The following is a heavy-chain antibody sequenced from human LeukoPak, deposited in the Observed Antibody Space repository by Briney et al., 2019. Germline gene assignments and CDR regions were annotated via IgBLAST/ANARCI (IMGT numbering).Heavy chain of an antibody. Sequence: SSETLSLTCTVSGGSISSYYWSWIRQPPGKGLEWIGYIYYSGSTNYNPSLKSRVTVSVDTSKNQFSLKLSSVTAADTAVYYCARYVGATFAYYFDYWGQGTLVTVSS. CDR2: IYYSGST. D-gene: IGHD1-26*01. CDR1: GGSISSYY. J-gene: IGHJ4*02. CDR3: ARYVGATFAYYFDY. V-gene: IGHV4-59*08.